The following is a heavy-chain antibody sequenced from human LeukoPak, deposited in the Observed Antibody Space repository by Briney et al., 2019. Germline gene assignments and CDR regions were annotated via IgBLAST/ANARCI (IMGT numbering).Heavy chain of an antibody. D-gene: IGHD2-21*02. CDR1: GFTFNTYA. V-gene: IGHV3-23*01. J-gene: IGHJ2*01. CDR3: ARAAVVTGGLDL. Sequence: GSLRLSCAAPGFTFNTYAMSWVRQAPGKGLEWVSAISGSGGSTFYADSVKGRFTISRDNSRNTLFLEINSLRPEDTAVYFCARAAVVTGGLDLWGRGTLVTVSS. CDR2: ISGSGGST.